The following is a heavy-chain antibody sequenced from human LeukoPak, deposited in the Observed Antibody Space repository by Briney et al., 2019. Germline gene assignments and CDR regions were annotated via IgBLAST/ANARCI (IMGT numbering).Heavy chain of an antibody. CDR3: ARTSSGWYRHFDY. D-gene: IGHD6-19*01. CDR1: GYSFTNYD. J-gene: IGHJ4*02. V-gene: IGHV1-2*02. CDR2: INPNSGGT. Sequence: ASVKVSCKASGYSFTNYDINWVRQAPGQGLEWMGWINPNSGGTNYAQKFQGRVTMTRDTSISTAYMELSRLRSDDTAVYYCARTSSGWYRHFDYWGQGTLVTVSS.